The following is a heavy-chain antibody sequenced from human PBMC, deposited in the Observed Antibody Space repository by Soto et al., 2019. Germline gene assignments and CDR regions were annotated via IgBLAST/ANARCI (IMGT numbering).Heavy chain of an antibody. D-gene: IGHD1-7*01. J-gene: IGHJ4*02. Sequence: SETLSLTCTVSGGSIRSYYWSWIRQPPGKGLEWIGYIYYSGSTNYNPSLKSRVTISVDTSKNQFSLTLNSVTAADTAVYYCATQRTTSLEGFDYWGQGTLVTVSS. CDR1: GGSIRSYY. CDR3: ATQRTTSLEGFDY. CDR2: IYYSGST. V-gene: IGHV4-59*01.